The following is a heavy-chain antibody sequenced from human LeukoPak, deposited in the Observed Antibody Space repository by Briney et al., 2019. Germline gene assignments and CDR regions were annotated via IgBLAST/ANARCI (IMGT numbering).Heavy chain of an antibody. CDR3: VAFGSGNYYEAF. Sequence: SETLSLTCTVSGGSISTYYWSWIRQPPGKGLEWIGYIYYSGSTNYNPSLKSRVTISVDTSKNQFSLKLSSVTAADTAVYYCVAFGSGNYYEAFWGQGTLVTVSS. D-gene: IGHD3-10*01. CDR2: IYYSGST. J-gene: IGHJ4*02. V-gene: IGHV4-59*12. CDR1: GGSISTYY.